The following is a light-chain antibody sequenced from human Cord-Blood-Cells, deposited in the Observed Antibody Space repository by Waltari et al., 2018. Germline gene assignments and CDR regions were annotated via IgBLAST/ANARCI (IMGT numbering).Light chain of an antibody. J-gene: IGLJ3*02. CDR3: SSYTSSSTLEV. CDR1: SSDVGGYNY. V-gene: IGLV2-14*01. CDR2: DVS. Sequence: QSALTQPASVSGSPGQSITISCTGTSSDVGGYNYVSCYQQHPGKAPKLMIYDVSNRPSGVSNRFSGSKSGNTASLTISGLQAEDEADYYCSSYTSSSTLEVFGGGTKLTII.